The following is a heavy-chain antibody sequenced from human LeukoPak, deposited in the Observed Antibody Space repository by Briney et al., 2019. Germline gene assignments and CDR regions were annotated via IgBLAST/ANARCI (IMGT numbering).Heavy chain of an antibody. D-gene: IGHD4-17*01. J-gene: IGHJ6*02. CDR2: ISGSGGAT. CDR3: AKDIIRSTVTISYYYYYYGMDV. CDR1: GITLSNYG. V-gene: IGHV3-23*01. Sequence: GGSLRLSCAVSGITLSNYGMSWVRQAPGKGLEWVAGISGSGGATNYADSVKGRFTISRDNSKNTLYLQMNSLRAEDTAVYYCAKDIIRSTVTISYYYYYYGMDVWGQGTTVTVSS.